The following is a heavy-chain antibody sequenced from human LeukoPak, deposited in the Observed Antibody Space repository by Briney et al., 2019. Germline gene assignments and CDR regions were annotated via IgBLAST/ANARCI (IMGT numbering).Heavy chain of an antibody. J-gene: IGHJ6*04. CDR3: ARGMVRGVMGYYYGMDV. CDR2: IYHSGST. D-gene: IGHD3-10*01. V-gene: IGHV4-4*02. CDR1: GGSISSSNW. Sequence: SGTLSLTCAVSGGSISSSNWWSWVRQPPGKGLEWIGEIYHSGSTNYNPSLKSRVTISVDKSKNQFSLKLSSVTAADTAVYYCARGMVRGVMGYYYGMDVWGKGTTVTVSS.